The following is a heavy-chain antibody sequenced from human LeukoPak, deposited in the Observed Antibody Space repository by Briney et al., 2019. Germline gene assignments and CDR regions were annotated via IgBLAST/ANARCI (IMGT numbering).Heavy chain of an antibody. J-gene: IGHJ4*02. Sequence: ASVKVSCKASGYAFTSYDINWVRQATGQGLEWMGWMNPNSGNTGYAQKFQGRVTMTRNTSISTAYMELSSLRSEDTAVYYCARGGRGYYYDSSGYPRPRGTIDYWGQGTLVTVSS. D-gene: IGHD3-22*01. V-gene: IGHV1-8*01. CDR3: ARGGRGYYYDSSGYPRPRGTIDY. CDR1: GYAFTSYD. CDR2: MNPNSGNT.